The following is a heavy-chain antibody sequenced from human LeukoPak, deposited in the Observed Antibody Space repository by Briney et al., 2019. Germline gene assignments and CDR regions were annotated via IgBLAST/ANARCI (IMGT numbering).Heavy chain of an antibody. J-gene: IGHJ4*02. CDR1: GFTFSTYW. CDR3: AKVYYDILTGYSYYFDY. D-gene: IGHD3-9*01. Sequence: PGGSLRLSCAVSGFTFSTYWMNWVRQAPGKGLEWVAVISYDGSNKYYADSVKGRFTISRDNSKNTLYLQMNSLRAEDTAVYYCAKVYYDILTGYSYYFDYWGQGTLVTVSS. V-gene: IGHV3-30*18. CDR2: ISYDGSNK.